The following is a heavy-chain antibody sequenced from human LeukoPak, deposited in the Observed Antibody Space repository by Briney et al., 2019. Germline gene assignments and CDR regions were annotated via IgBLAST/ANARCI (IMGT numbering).Heavy chain of an antibody. CDR1: GYTVTVYY. CDR2: INPNSGGT. Sequence: ASVKVSCTASGYTVTVYYMHWVRHAPRQGLGWMGLINPNSGGTNYAQTFQGRVTMPRDTTISTAYMELRSLRSDDTAVYYCARDLYDILTGYCPFDYWGQGTLVTVSS. CDR3: ARDLYDILTGYCPFDY. D-gene: IGHD3-9*01. J-gene: IGHJ4*02. V-gene: IGHV1-2*02.